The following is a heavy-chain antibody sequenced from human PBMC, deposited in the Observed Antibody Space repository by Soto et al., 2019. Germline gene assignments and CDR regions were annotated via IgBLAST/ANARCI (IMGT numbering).Heavy chain of an antibody. Sequence: PSETLSLTCNVSGGSIRSYYWSWVRQPAGKALEWIGRIYPTGSTNYNPSLRSRVIMLVDTSKNQFSLTVTSVTAADTAVYYCAREGASGFGMDVWGQGTTVTVSS. CDR3: AREGASGFGMDV. CDR1: GGSIRSYY. CDR2: IYPTGST. V-gene: IGHV4-4*07. D-gene: IGHD1-26*01. J-gene: IGHJ6*02.